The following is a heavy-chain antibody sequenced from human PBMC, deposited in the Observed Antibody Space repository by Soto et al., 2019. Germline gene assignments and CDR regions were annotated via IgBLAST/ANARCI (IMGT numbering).Heavy chain of an antibody. CDR3: ARGAGTGRWNYYGMDV. J-gene: IGHJ6*02. CDR2: ISSSSSTI. V-gene: IGHV3-48*02. D-gene: IGHD1-1*01. CDR1: GFTFSSYS. Sequence: PGGSLRLSCAASGFTFSSYSMNWVRPAPGKGLEWVSYISSSSSTIYYADSVKGRFTISRDNAKNSLYLQMNSLRDEDTAVYYCARGAGTGRWNYYGMDVWGQGTTVTVSS.